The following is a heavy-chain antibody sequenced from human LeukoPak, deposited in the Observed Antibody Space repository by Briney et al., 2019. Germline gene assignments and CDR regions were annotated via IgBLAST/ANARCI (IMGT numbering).Heavy chain of an antibody. J-gene: IGHJ6*03. CDR2: INHSGST. Sequence: GSLRLSCAASGFTFSNYAMSWVRQAPGKGLEWIGEINHSGSTNYNPSLKSRVTISVDTSKNQFSLKLSSVTAADTAVYYCARRTHGYSYARDYYYYMDVWGKGTTVTVSS. CDR3: ARRTHGYSYARDYYYYMDV. V-gene: IGHV4-34*01. D-gene: IGHD5-18*01. CDR1: GFTFSNYA.